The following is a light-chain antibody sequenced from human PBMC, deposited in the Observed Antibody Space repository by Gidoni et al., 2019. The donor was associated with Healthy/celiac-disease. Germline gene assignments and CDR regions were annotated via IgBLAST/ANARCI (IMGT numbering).Light chain of an antibody. J-gene: IGKJ4*01. CDR3: QQSYSTPLT. V-gene: IGKV1-39*01. Sequence: DTQMPQSPSSLSASVGERVTITCRASQSISSYLNWYQQKPGKAPKLLIYAASSLQSGVPSRFSGSGSGTEFTLTISSLQPEDFATYYCQQSYSTPLTCGGGTKVEIK. CDR1: QSISSY. CDR2: AAS.